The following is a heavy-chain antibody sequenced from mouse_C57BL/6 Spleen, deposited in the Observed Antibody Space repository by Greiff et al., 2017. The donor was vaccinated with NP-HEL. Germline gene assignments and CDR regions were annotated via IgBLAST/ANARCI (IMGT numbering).Heavy chain of an antibody. J-gene: IGHJ4*01. CDR2: IYPGDGDT. D-gene: IGHD6-5*01. CDR1: GYAFSSSW. V-gene: IGHV1-82*01. CDR3: APYDYDAMDY. Sequence: QVQLKESGPELVKPGASVKISCKASGYAFSSSWMNWVKQRPGKGLEWIGRIYPGDGDTNYNGKFKGKATLTADKSSSTAYMQLSSLTSEDSAVYFCAPYDYDAMDYWGQGTSVTVSS.